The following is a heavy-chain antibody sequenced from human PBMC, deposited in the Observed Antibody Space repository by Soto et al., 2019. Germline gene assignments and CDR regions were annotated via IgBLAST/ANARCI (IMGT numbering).Heavy chain of an antibody. CDR3: LWFGELWFGKTVATFDAFDI. V-gene: IGHV3-30-3*01. CDR1: GFTFSSYA. J-gene: IGHJ3*02. CDR2: ISYDGSNK. Sequence: GGSLRLSCAASGFTFSSYAMHWVRQAPGKGLEWVAVISYDGSNKYYADSVKGRFTISRDNSKNTLYLQMNSLRAEDTAVYYCLWFGELWFGKTVATFDAFDIWGQGTMVTVSS. D-gene: IGHD3-10*01.